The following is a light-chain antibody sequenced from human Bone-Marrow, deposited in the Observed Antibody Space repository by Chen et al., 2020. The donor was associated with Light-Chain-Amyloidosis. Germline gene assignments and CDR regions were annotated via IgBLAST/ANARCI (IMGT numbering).Light chain of an antibody. V-gene: IGLV3-25*03. J-gene: IGLJ2*01. Sequence: SYELTQPPSVSVSPGQTARITCSGDDLPTKYAYWYQQKPGQAPVLVIHRDTERPSGISERVSGSSSETTATLTISGVQAEDEAGYHCQSADSSGTYEVIFGGGTKLTVL. CDR1: DLPTKY. CDR3: QSADSSGTYEVI. CDR2: RDT.